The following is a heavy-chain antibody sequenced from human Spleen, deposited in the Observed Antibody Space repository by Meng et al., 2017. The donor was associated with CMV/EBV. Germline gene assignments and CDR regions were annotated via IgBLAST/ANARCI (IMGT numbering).Heavy chain of an antibody. CDR2: ISSSSTYI. CDR1: GFTFSSFG. V-gene: IGHV3-21*01. Sequence: GESLKISCAASGFTFSSFGMNWVRQAPGKGLEWVGSISSSSTYIYYPDSVMGRFTISTDNSENTLHLLMTSLRTEDTATYYCARGRYGSELFWGRGTLVTVSS. J-gene: IGHJ4*02. CDR3: ARGRYGSELF. D-gene: IGHD3-10*01.